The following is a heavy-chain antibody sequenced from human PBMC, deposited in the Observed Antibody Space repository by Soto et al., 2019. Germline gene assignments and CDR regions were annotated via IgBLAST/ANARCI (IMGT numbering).Heavy chain of an antibody. V-gene: IGHV4-39*01. CDR1: GGSISSSSYY. Sequence: SETMSLTCTVAGGSISSSSYYWGWLRKPPGKGLEWIGSIYYTGSTYYNPSLKSRVTISIDTSKNQFSLKLSSVTAADTAVYYCTRRSKYSDFWSDPWGPGTLVTVSS. J-gene: IGHJ5*02. D-gene: IGHD3-3*01. CDR2: IYYTGST. CDR3: TRRSKYSDFWSDP.